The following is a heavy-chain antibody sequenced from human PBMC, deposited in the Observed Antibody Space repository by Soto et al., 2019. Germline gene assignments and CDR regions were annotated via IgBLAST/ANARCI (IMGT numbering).Heavy chain of an antibody. CDR3: ARGYNWSDYYFDY. J-gene: IGHJ4*02. CDR2: INAGNGNT. D-gene: IGHD1-20*01. CDR1: GYTFASYA. V-gene: IGHV1-3*01. Sequence: ASVKVSCKASGYTFASYAMHWVRQAPGQRLEGMGWINAGNGNTKYSQKFQGRVTITRDTSASTAYMELSSLRSEDTAVYYCARGYNWSDYYFDYWGQGTLVTVSS.